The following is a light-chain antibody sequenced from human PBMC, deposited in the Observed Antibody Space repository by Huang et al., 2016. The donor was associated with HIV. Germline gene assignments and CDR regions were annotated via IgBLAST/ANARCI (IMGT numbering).Light chain of an antibody. CDR1: QDIRSS. CDR3: QQYYTTPRDT. Sequence: DIQMTQSPSSLSASVGDRVTITCRASQDIRSSLAWYQQKPGKAPKLLLFAASRLESWVPSRCSGSGSGTDYTLTISSLQPEDFATYYCQQYYTTPRDTFGQGTRLAMK. J-gene: IGKJ5*01. V-gene: IGKV1-NL1*01. CDR2: AAS.